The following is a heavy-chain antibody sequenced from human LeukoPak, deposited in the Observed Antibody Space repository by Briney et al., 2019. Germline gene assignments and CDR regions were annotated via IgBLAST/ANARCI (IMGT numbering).Heavy chain of an antibody. CDR1: GFTFSSYA. J-gene: IGHJ3*02. Sequence: GGSLRLSCAASGFTFSSYAMSWVRQAPGKGLEWVSAISGSGGSTYYADSVKGRFTISRDNSKNTLYLQMNSLRAEDTAVYYCARLRLDSDDAFDIWGQGTMVTVSS. V-gene: IGHV3-23*01. CDR2: ISGSGGST. D-gene: IGHD4-17*01. CDR3: ARLRLDSDDAFDI.